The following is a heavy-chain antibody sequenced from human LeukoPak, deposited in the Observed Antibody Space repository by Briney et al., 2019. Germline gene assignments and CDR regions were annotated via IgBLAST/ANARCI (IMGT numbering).Heavy chain of an antibody. D-gene: IGHD3-10*01. CDR1: GFNFSNYG. Sequence: GGSLRLSCVAPGFNFSNYGMHWVRQAPGKGLEWVAFIRDDGANKYYADSVKGRFTFSRDNSKNTLYLQMNSLRAEDTALYYCAKDWDDYYGSGSYFDYWGQGTLVTVSS. J-gene: IGHJ4*02. CDR3: AKDWDDYYGSGSYFDY. V-gene: IGHV3-30*02. CDR2: IRDDGANK.